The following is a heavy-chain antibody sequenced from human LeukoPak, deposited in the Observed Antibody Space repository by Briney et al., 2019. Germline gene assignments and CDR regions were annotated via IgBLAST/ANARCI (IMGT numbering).Heavy chain of an antibody. CDR1: GGSISSSSYY. V-gene: IGHV4-61*05. CDR2: IYYSGST. CDR3: ARGKEMATIWDY. D-gene: IGHD5-24*01. Sequence: SETLSLTCTVSGGSISSSSYYWGWIRQPPGKGLEWIGYIYYSGSTNYNPSLKSRVTISVDTSKNQFSLKLSSVTAADTAVYYCARGKEMATIWDYWGQGTLVTVSS. J-gene: IGHJ4*02.